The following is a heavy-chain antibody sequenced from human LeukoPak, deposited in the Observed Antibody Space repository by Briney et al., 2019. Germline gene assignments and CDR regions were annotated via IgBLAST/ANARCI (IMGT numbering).Heavy chain of an antibody. V-gene: IGHV1-69*13. J-gene: IGHJ4*02. CDR3: ARDATEGRSLMLY. Sequence: GASVKVSCKASGGAFSSHAISWVRQAPGQGLEWMGGIIPIFGTANYVQKFQGRVTITADESTSTAYMELSSLRSEDTAVYYCARDATEGRSLMLYWGQGTLVTVSS. D-gene: IGHD2-8*01. CDR1: GGAFSSHA. CDR2: IIPIFGTA.